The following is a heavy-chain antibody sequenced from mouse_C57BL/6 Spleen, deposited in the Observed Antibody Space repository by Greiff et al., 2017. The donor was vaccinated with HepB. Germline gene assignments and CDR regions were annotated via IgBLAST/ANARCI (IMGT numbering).Heavy chain of an antibody. J-gene: IGHJ2*01. CDR3: ARRGPYQGYFDY. V-gene: IGHV1-55*01. Sequence: VKLQQPGAELVKPGASVKMSCKASGYTFTSYWITWVKQRPGQGLEWIGDIYPGSGSTNYNEKFKSKATLTVDTSSSTAYMQLSSLTSEDSAVYYCARRGPYQGYFDYWGQGTTLTVSS. CDR1: GYTFTSYW. D-gene: IGHD3-1*01. CDR2: IYPGSGST.